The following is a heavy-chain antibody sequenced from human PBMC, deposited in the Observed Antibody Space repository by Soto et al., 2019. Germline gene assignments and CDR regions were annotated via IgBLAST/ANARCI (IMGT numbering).Heavy chain of an antibody. CDR1: GGTFGSYA. CDR2: IIPIFGTA. V-gene: IGHV1-69*13. CDR3: ATCLRSTSCYTTSWFDP. D-gene: IGHD2-2*02. Sequence: GASVKVSCKASGGTFGSYAISWVRQAPGQGLEWMGGIIPIFGTANYAQKFQGRVTITADESTSTAYMELSSLRSEDTAVYYCATCLRSTSCYTTSWFDPWGQGTLVTVSS. J-gene: IGHJ5*02.